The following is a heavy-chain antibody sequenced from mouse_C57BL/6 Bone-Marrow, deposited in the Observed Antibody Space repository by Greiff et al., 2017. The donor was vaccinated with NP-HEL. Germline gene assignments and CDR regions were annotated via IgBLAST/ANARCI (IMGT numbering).Heavy chain of an antibody. CDR2: ISDGGSYT. CDR1: GFTFSSYA. Sequence: EVMLVESGGGLVKPGGSLKLSCAASGFTFSSYAMSWVRQTPEKRLEWVATISDGGSYTYYPDNVKGRFTISRDNTKNNLYLQMSHLKSEDTAMYYCARERFTTVVATDAMDYWGQGTSVTVSS. V-gene: IGHV5-4*01. D-gene: IGHD1-1*01. CDR3: ARERFTTVVATDAMDY. J-gene: IGHJ4*01.